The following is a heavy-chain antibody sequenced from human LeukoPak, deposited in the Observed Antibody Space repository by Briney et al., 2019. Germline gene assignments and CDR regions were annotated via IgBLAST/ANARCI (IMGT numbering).Heavy chain of an antibody. Sequence: PSETLSLTCAVYGGSFSGYYWSWIRQPPGKGLEWIGEINHSGSTNYNPSLKSRVTISVDTSKNQFSLKLSSVTAADTAVYYCARPKIMVRSGGFDIWGQGTMVTVSS. CDR3: ARPKIMVRSGGFDI. D-gene: IGHD3-10*01. J-gene: IGHJ3*02. V-gene: IGHV4-34*01. CDR2: INHSGST. CDR1: GGSFSGYY.